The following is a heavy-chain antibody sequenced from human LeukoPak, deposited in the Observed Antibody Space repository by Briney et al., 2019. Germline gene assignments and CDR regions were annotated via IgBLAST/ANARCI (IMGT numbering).Heavy chain of an antibody. CDR3: ARDRLLEDRDYNSYYYMDV. CDR2: INRDSYI. D-gene: IGHD1-1*01. Sequence: GGSLRLSCAASGFTFSSYEMNWVRQAPGKGLEWVSSINRDSYIYYADSVKGHSLFLQMNSLRAEDTAVYYCARDRLLEDRDYNSYYYMDVWGIGTTVTVSS. V-gene: IGHV3-21*01. J-gene: IGHJ6*03. CDR1: GFTFSSYE.